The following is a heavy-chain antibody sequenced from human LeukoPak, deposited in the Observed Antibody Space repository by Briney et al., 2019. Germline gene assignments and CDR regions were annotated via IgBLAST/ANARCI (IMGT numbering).Heavy chain of an antibody. J-gene: IGHJ4*02. D-gene: IGHD5-12*01. CDR2: IYSGGST. V-gene: IGHV3-53*01. CDR1: GFTASSNY. Sequence: GGSLSLSCAAPGFTASSNYMSLVRQAPRKGQEFVSVIYSGGSTYYADSVRGLFTIPRDNSKNTLYLQMNSLRAEDTAVYYCARDTSGYGDYWGQGTLVTVS. CDR3: ARDTSGYGDY.